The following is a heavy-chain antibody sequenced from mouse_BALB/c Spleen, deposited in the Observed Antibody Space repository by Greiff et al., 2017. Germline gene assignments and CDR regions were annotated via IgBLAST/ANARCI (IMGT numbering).Heavy chain of an antibody. CDR1: GYSITSGYS. CDR2: IHYSGST. CDR3: ATYGYDWYFDD. D-gene: IGHD2-2*01. J-gene: IGHJ1*01. Sequence: EVKLMESGPDLVKPSQSLSLTCTVTGYSITSGYSWHWIRQFPGNKLECMGYIHYSGSTNYNPSLKSRISITRDTSKNQFFLQLNSVTTEDTATYDCATYGYDWYFDDWGAGTTVTVSA. V-gene: IGHV3-1*02.